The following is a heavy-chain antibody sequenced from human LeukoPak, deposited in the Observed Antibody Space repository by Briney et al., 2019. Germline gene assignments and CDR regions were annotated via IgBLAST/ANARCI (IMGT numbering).Heavy chain of an antibody. D-gene: IGHD5-24*01. CDR3: ARVQRWLHQFDY. Sequence: SETLSLTCAVYGGSFSGYYWSWIRQPPGKGLEWIGEINHSGSTNYNPSLKSRVTISVDTSKNQFSLKLSSVTAADTAVYYCARVQRWLHQFDYWGQGTLVTVSS. CDR2: INHSGST. V-gene: IGHV4-34*01. J-gene: IGHJ4*02. CDR1: GGSFSGYY.